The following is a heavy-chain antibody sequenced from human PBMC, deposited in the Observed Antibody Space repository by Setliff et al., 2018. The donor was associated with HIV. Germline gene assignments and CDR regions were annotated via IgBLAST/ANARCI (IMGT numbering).Heavy chain of an antibody. Sequence: PGGSLRLSCAASGFTFSTYNMNWVRLAPGRGLEWISSIRVSGFNLYYADSVKGRFFVSRDDAKNSLFLQTNSLNAEDTAVYFCARVRARYSSGWSFDYWGQGTPVTVSS. CDR1: GFTFSTYN. D-gene: IGHD6-25*01. J-gene: IGHJ4*02. CDR3: ARVRARYSSGWSFDY. V-gene: IGHV3-21*01. CDR2: IRVSGFNL.